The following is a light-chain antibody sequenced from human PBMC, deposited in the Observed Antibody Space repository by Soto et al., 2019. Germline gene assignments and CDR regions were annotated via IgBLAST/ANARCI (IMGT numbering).Light chain of an antibody. V-gene: IGLV2-14*01. J-gene: IGLJ3*02. CDR2: EVS. CDR1: SDDVGGYNY. Sequence: QSALTQPASVSGSPGQSITISCTGTSDDVGGYNYVSWYQQYPGKAPQLIIYEVSNRPSGVSNRFSGSKSGNTASLTISGLQAEDEADYYCSSYTSTSTRMFGGGTKVTVL. CDR3: SSYTSTSTRM.